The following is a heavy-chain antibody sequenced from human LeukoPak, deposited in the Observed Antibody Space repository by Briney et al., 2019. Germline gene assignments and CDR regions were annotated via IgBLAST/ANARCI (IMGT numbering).Heavy chain of an antibody. V-gene: IGHV1-46*01. J-gene: IGHJ4*02. CDR3: ARDHDRYCSGGSCYLCY. Sequence: ASVKVSCKASGYTFTSYYMHWVRQAPGQGLEWMGIINPSGGSTSYAQKFQGRVTMTRDTSTSTVYMELSSLRSKDTAVYYCARDHDRYCSGGSCYLCYWGQGTLVTVSS. CDR2: INPSGGST. D-gene: IGHD2-15*01. CDR1: GYTFTSYY.